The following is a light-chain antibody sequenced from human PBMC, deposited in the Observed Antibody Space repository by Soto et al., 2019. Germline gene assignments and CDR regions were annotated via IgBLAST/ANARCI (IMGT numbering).Light chain of an antibody. CDR3: QQYNNWWT. CDR2: GAS. V-gene: IGKV3-15*01. J-gene: IGKJ1*01. Sequence: IVMTQSTASLSVSPGERGTVSFRASQSVSSNLAWYQQKPGQAPRLLIYGASTRATGIPARFSGSGSGTEFTLTISSLQSEDFAVYYCQQYNNWWTFGQGTKVDIK. CDR1: QSVSSN.